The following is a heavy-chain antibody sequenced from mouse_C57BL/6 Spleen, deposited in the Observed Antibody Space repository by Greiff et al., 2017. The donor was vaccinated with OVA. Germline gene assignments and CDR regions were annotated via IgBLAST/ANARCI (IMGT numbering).Heavy chain of an antibody. CDR1: GFSLTSYG. D-gene: IGHD1-1*01. CDR2: IWRGGST. Sequence: QVQLQQSGPGLVQPSQSLSITCTVSGFSLTSYGVHWVRQSPGKGLEWLGVIWRGGSTDYNAAFMSRLSITKDNSKSQVFFKMNSLQADDTAIYYCAKSDYGSSYWYFDVWGTGTTVTVSS. CDR3: AKSDYGSSYWYFDV. V-gene: IGHV2-5*01. J-gene: IGHJ1*03.